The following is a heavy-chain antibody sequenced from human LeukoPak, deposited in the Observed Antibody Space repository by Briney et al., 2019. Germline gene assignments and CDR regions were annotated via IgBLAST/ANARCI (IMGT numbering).Heavy chain of an antibody. CDR2: INPHSGGT. J-gene: IGHJ6*02. CDR1: GYTFTGYY. V-gene: IGHV1-2*02. CDR3: ARVFSLRGSMDV. Sequence: ASVKVSCKASGYTFTGYYMHWVRQAPGQGLEWMGWINPHSGGTNYAQNFQGRVTMTRDTSISTAYMDLSGLRSDDTAVYYCARVFSLRGSMDVWGRGTTVTVSS. D-gene: IGHD2-21*01.